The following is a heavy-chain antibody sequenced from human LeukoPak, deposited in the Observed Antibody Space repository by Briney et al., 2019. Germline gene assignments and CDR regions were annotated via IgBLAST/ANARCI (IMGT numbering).Heavy chain of an antibody. Sequence: VASVTVSCKASGYTFTSYYLYWVRQAPGQGLEWMGIINPSGGSTNYAQRFQGRATMTRDTSTSTVYMELSSLRSEDTAVYYCARGPRITLVRGGQWYYYMDVWGKGTTVTISS. CDR1: GYTFTSYY. D-gene: IGHD3-10*01. CDR2: INPSGGST. J-gene: IGHJ6*03. V-gene: IGHV1-46*01. CDR3: ARGPRITLVRGGQWYYYMDV.